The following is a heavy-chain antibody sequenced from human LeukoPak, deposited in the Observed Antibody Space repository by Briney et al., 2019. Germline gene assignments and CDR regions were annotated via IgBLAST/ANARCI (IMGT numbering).Heavy chain of an antibody. J-gene: IGHJ6*02. Sequence: GGSLRLSCAASGFTFSSYGMHWVRQAPGKGPEWVAIISYDESNKYYADSVKGRFTISRDNSKNTLYLQMNSLRAEDTAVYYCAKDPRSYDFWSGYYMPLYYYGMDVWGQGTTVTVSS. V-gene: IGHV3-30*18. CDR2: ISYDESNK. CDR1: GFTFSSYG. D-gene: IGHD3-3*01. CDR3: AKDPRSYDFWSGYYMPLYYYGMDV.